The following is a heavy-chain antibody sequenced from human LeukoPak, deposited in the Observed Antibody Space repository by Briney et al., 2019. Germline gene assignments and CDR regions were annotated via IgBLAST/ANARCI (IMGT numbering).Heavy chain of an antibody. CDR1: GFTFSSYW. V-gene: IGHV3-7*01. J-gene: IGHJ6*03. CDR2: IKQDGSEK. Sequence: GGSLRLSCAASGFTFSSYWMSWVRQAPGKGLEWLANIKQDGSEKYYVDSVKGRFTISRDNAKNSLYLQMNSLRAEDTAVYYCARDQTKWEPLRRRDYYYMDVWGKGTTVTVSS. CDR3: ARDQTKWEPLRRRDYYYMDV. D-gene: IGHD1-26*01.